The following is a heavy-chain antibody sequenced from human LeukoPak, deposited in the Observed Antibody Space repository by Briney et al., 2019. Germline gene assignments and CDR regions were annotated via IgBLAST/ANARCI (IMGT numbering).Heavy chain of an antibody. CDR1: GGSISSSSYY. CDR3: AREASRYFDWLPRGGSDP. Sequence: PSETLSLTCTVSGGSISSSSYYWGWIRQPPGKGLEWIGSIYYSGSTYYNPSLKSRVTISVDTSKNQFSLKLSSVTAADTAVYYCAREASRYFDWLPRGGSDPWGQGTLVTVSS. V-gene: IGHV4-39*07. CDR2: IYYSGST. J-gene: IGHJ5*02. D-gene: IGHD3-9*01.